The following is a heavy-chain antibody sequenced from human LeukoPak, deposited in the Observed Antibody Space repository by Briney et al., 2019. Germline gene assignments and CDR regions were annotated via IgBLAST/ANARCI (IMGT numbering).Heavy chain of an antibody. V-gene: IGHV1-69*13. CDR3: ARVFPTYYYDSSGAYFDY. CDR2: IIPIFGTA. Sequence: SVKVSCKASGGTFSSYAVSWVRQAPGQGLEWMGGIIPIFGTANYAQKFQGRVTITADESTSTAYMELSSLRSEDTAVYYCARVFPTYYYDSSGAYFDYWGQGTLVTVSS. D-gene: IGHD3-22*01. CDR1: GGTFSSYA. J-gene: IGHJ4*02.